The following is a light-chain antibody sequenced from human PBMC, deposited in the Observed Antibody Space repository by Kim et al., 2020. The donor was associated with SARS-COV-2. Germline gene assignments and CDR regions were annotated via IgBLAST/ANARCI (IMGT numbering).Light chain of an antibody. V-gene: IGKV2-30*02. J-gene: IGKJ1*01. CDR1: QSLLHIDGDSY. Sequence: DVVMTQSPLTLPVTLGQPASISCRSSQSLLHIDGDSYLSWFQQRPSQAPRRIIYKVSKRDSEVPDRYSGSGSVTDFTLKISRVEARDVSIYYCMQTTHWATCTFGQGTKVDIK. CDR2: KVS. CDR3: MQTTHWATCT.